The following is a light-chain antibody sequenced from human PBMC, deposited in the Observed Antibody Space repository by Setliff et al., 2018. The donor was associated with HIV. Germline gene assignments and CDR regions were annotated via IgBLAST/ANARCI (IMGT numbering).Light chain of an antibody. CDR3: CSYAGIYTFYV. CDR2: DVS. V-gene: IGLV2-11*01. Sequence: QSALTQPRSVSGSPGQSVTMSCTGTSSDVGGYNYVSWYQQHPGKAPKLMIYDVSKRPSGVPDRFSGSKSGNTASLTISGLQAEDEADYYCCSYAGIYTFYVFGTGTKVTVL. J-gene: IGLJ1*01. CDR1: SSDVGGYNY.